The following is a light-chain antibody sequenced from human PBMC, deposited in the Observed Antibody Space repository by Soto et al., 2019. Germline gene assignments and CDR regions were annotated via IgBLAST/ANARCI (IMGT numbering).Light chain of an antibody. CDR3: QQANSFPQT. V-gene: IGKV1-33*01. CDR1: QGITNY. Sequence: DIQMTQSPSSLSASVGDRVTITCQASQGITNYLNWYQQKPGKAPKLLIYGASNLETGVPSRFSGSGSGTDFTLTISSLQPEDFATYYCQQANSFPQTFGQGTKVDIK. CDR2: GAS. J-gene: IGKJ1*01.